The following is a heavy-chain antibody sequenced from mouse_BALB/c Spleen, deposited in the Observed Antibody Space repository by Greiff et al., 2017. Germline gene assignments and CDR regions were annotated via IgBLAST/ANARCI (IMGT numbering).Heavy chain of an antibody. CDR3: TRQVGRRDWYFDV. Sequence: EVQLHQSGTVLARPGASVKMSCKASGYTFTSYWMHWVKQRPGQGLEWIGAIYPGNSDTSYNQKFKGKAKLTAVTSTSTAYMELSSLTNEDSAVYYCTRQVGRRDWYFDVWGAGTTVTVSS. V-gene: IGHV1-5*01. CDR2: IYPGNSDT. CDR1: GYTFTSYW. J-gene: IGHJ1*01.